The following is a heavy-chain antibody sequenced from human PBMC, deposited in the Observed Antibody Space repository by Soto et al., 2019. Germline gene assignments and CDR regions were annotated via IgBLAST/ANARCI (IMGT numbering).Heavy chain of an antibody. CDR1: GFTFSSYW. CDR3: ARDLVGVILVPYYFDY. D-gene: IGHD3-16*02. J-gene: IGHJ4*02. V-gene: IGHV3-7*01. Sequence: GGSLRLSCAASGFTFSSYWMSWVRQAPGKGLEWVANIKQDGSEKYYVDSVKGRFTISRDNAKNSLYLQMNILRAEDTAVYYCARDLVGVILVPYYFDYWGQGTLVTVSS. CDR2: IKQDGSEK.